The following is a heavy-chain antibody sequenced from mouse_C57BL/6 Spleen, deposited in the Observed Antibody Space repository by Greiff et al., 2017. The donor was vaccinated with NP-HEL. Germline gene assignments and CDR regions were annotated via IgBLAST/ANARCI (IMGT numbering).Heavy chain of an antibody. CDR2: IYPGDGDT. D-gene: IGHD4-1*01. CDR1: GYAFSSSW. J-gene: IGHJ2*01. V-gene: IGHV1-82*01. Sequence: QVQLQQSGPELVKPGASVKISCKASGYAFSSSWMNWVKQRPGKGLEWIGRIYPGDGDTNSNGKFKGKATLTADKSSSTAYMQLSSLTSEDSAVYFCARALGYWGQGTTLTVSS. CDR3: ARALGY.